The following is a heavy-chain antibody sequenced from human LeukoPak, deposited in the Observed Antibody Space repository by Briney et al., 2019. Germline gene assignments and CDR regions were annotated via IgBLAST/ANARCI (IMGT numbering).Heavy chain of an antibody. CDR3: ARGVPTNWRHGDFDI. J-gene: IGHJ4*02. Sequence: LSETLSLTCTVSGDSMNSYYWSWIRQPPGKGLQWIGYIYYRGNTDYNHTLKRRVTISVDTSKNQFSLNLDSVTSADTAVYYCARGVPTNWRHGDFDIWGQGTRVPVSS. CDR1: GDSMNSYY. V-gene: IGHV4-59*01. D-gene: IGHD1-1*01. CDR2: IYYRGNT.